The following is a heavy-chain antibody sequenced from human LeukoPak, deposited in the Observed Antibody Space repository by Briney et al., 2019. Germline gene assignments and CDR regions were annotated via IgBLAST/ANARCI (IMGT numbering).Heavy chain of an antibody. CDR2: IYYSGST. J-gene: IGHJ3*02. CDR3: VGGTGAFDI. V-gene: IGHV4-59*01. D-gene: IGHD3-10*01. CDR1: GGSISSYY. Sequence: PSETLSLTCTVSGGSISSYYWSWIRQPPGKGLEWIGYIYYSGSTNYNPSLKSRVTISVDTSKNQFSLKLSSVTDADTAVYYCVGGTGAFDIWGQGTMVTVSS.